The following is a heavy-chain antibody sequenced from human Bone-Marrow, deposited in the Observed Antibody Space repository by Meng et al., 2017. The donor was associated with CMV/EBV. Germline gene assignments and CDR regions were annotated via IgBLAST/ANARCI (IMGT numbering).Heavy chain of an antibody. CDR2: IYWDDDT. CDR1: RFSLRFSGLG. Sequence: FSRFSLRFSGLGVGWVRQPPGKALEWLALIYWDDDTRYSPSLKSRLTITKDSFRKQVVLQMTNMDPADTATYYCARTSRGYGGSYLHWGQGTLVTVSS. V-gene: IGHV2-5*02. CDR3: ARTSRGYGGSYLH. J-gene: IGHJ4*02. D-gene: IGHD1-26*01.